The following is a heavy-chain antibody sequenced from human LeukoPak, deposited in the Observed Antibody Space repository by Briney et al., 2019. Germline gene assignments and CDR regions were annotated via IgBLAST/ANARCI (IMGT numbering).Heavy chain of an antibody. CDR2: SISSGSTI. Sequence: GGSLRLSCAASGFTFSGFEMNWVRQAPGKGLEWVSYSISSGSTIYYADSVKGRFTVSRDNAKNSLYLQMNSLRAEDTAVYYCARDPGHCSSTSCYKFFDYWGQGTLVTVSS. CDR1: GFTFSGFE. CDR3: ARDPGHCSSTSCYKFFDY. V-gene: IGHV3-48*03. J-gene: IGHJ4*02. D-gene: IGHD2-2*02.